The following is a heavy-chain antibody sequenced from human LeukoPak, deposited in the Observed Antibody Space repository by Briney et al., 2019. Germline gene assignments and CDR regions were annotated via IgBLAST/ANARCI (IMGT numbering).Heavy chain of an antibody. CDR2: IKSDGSRT. CDR3: PRESSSSTEVDV. CDR1: GFTFSSYW. Sequence: GGSLRLSCAASGFTFSSYWMHWVRQAPGKGLVWVSRIKSDGSRTSCADSVKGRFTISRDNAKNTLYLQMNSLRAEDTALYYCPRESSSSTEVDVWGQGTTVTVSS. V-gene: IGHV3-74*01. J-gene: IGHJ6*02. D-gene: IGHD6-6*01.